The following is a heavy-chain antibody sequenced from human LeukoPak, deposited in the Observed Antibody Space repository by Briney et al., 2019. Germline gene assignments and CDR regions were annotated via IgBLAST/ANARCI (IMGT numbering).Heavy chain of an antibody. CDR2: INPNSGGT. D-gene: IGHD3-22*01. CDR1: NYTFIRYG. CDR3: ARGIYDSSDFEYFQH. V-gene: IGHV1-2*02. Sequence: GASVKVSCKASNYTFIRYGITWVRQAPGQGLEWMGWINPNSGGTNYAQKFQGRVTMTRDTSISTAYMVLSRLRSDDTAVYYCARGIYDSSDFEYFQHWGQGTLVTVSS. J-gene: IGHJ1*01.